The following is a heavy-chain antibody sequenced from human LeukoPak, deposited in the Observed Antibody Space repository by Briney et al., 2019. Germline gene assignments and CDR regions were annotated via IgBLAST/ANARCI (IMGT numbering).Heavy chain of an antibody. D-gene: IGHD3/OR15-3a*01. V-gene: IGHV4-39*01. CDR3: ARQTGSGLFILP. CDR2: LYYSGST. Sequence: SETLSLTCTVSGGSISSRPYHWGWIRQSPGKGLECIGSLYYSGSTYYNPSLKSRVTICVDTSKKQLSLKLSSVTGADKAVYYCARQTGSGLFILPGGQGTLVTVSS. CDR1: GGSISSRPYH. J-gene: IGHJ4*02.